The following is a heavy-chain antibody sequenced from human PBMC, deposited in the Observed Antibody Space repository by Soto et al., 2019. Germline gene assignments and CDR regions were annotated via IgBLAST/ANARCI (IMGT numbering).Heavy chain of an antibody. CDR2: MNPNSGNT. CDR1: GYTFTSFD. CDR3: ARSNWYSEY. J-gene: IGHJ4*02. V-gene: IGHV1-8*01. D-gene: IGHD7-27*01. Sequence: ASVKVSCKASGYTFTSFDINWVRQASGQGLEWMGWMNPNSGNTIYAQKFQGRVTMSVDTSKNQFSLKLSSVTAADTAVYYCARSNWYSEYWGQGTLVTVSS.